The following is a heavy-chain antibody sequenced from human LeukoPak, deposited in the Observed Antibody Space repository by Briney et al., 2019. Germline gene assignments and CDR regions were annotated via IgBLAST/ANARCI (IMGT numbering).Heavy chain of an antibody. CDR3: ARGDGATPPDAFDI. V-gene: IGHV3-21*01. CDR2: ISSSRSYI. J-gene: IGHJ3*02. D-gene: IGHD3-10*01. CDR1: GFTFSSYI. Sequence: PGGSLRLSCAASGFTFSSYIMNRVRQAPGKGLQWVSSISSSRSYIYYPDSVKGRFTISRDNAKNSLYLQMNSLRGEDTAAYYCARGDGATPPDAFDIWGQGTMVTVSS.